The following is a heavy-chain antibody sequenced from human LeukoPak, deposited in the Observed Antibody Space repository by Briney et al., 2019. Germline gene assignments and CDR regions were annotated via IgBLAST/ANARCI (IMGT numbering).Heavy chain of an antibody. V-gene: IGHV4-30-4*07. D-gene: IGHD3-22*01. CDR3: AKAPYYYDSSGYYSGYYFDY. J-gene: IGHJ4*02. Sequence: SETLSLTCAVSGGSISSGGYSWSWIRQPPGKGLEWIGYIYYSGSTYYNPSLKSRVTISVDTSKNQFSLKLSSVTAADTAVYYCAKAPYYYDSSGYYSGYYFDYWGQGTLVTVSS. CDR2: IYYSGST. CDR1: GGSISSGGYS.